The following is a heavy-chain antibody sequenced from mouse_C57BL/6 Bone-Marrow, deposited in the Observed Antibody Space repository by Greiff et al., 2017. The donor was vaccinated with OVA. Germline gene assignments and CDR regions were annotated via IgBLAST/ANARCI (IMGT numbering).Heavy chain of an antibody. CDR2: ISSGSSTI. CDR1: GFTFSDYG. Sequence: EVKVVESGGGLVKPGGSLKLSCAASGFTFSDYGMHWVRQAPEKGLEWVAYISSGSSTIYYADTVKGRFTISRDNAKNTLFLQMTSLRSEDSATYYCARYEGLRRDWYFDVWGTGTTVTVSS. D-gene: IGHD2-4*01. CDR3: ARYEGLRRDWYFDV. V-gene: IGHV5-17*01. J-gene: IGHJ1*03.